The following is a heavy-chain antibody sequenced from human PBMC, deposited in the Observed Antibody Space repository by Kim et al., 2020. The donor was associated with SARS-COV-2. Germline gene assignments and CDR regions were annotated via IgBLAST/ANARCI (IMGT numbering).Heavy chain of an antibody. CDR2: INHSGST. V-gene: IGHV4-34*01. Sequence: SETLSLTCAVYGGSFSGYYWSWIRQPPGKGLEWIGEINHSGSTNYNPSLKSRVTISVDTSKNQFSLKLSSVTAADTAVYYCARDVLRSRSFDYWGQGTL. CDR3: ARDVLRSRSFDY. D-gene: IGHD3-3*01. J-gene: IGHJ4*02. CDR1: GGSFSGYY.